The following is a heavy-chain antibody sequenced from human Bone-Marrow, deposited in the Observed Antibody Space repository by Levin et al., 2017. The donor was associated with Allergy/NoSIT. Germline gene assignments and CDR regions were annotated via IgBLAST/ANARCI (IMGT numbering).Heavy chain of an antibody. CDR3: WRDSGTRDSGVQRLLDN. V-gene: IGHV3-30*04. CDR1: GVTFNDFA. CDR2: ISSDGKFT. D-gene: IGHD1-1*01. J-gene: IGHJ4*02. Sequence: GGSLRLSCAASGVTFNDFAMHWVRQTPGKGLEWVAIISSDGKFTHYAESVRGRFIISRDNSKNTMFLEVNSLRPEDTAVYYCWRDSGTRDSGVQRLLDNWGQGTLVTVSS.